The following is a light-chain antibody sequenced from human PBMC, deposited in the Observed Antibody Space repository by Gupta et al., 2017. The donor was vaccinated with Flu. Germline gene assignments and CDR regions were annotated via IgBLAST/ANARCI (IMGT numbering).Light chain of an antibody. CDR1: QSVLYSSTNKNY. Sequence: DIVMTQSPHYLAVSLSERATINCKSSQSVLYSSTNKNYLAWYQQKPGQPPKLLIYWASTRESGVPDRFSGSGSGTDFTLTISSLQAEDVAVYYCQQYYSSPYTFGQGTKLEIK. CDR3: QQYYSSPYT. CDR2: WAS. J-gene: IGKJ2*01. V-gene: IGKV4-1*01.